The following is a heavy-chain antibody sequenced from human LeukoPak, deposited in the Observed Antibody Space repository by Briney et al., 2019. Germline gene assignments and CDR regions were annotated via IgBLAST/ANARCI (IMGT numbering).Heavy chain of an antibody. CDR1: GGSISSYY. Sequence: SETLSLTCAVSGGSISSYYWSWIRQPPGGGLGWIGYIYYSGSTNYNPTLKSRVTISVYTSNTQFSLKLSSVTAADTAVYYCASEIVSGFDYYYGSGSYQTYFDYWGPGTLVTVSS. CDR2: IYYSGST. CDR3: ASEIVSGFDYYYGSGSYQTYFDY. D-gene: IGHD3-10*01. J-gene: IGHJ4*02. V-gene: IGHV4-59*01.